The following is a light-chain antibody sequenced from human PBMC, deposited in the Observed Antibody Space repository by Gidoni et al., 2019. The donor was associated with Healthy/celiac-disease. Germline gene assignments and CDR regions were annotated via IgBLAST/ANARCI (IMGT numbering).Light chain of an antibody. CDR3: QQSRT. CDR1: QSVSSN. CDR2: GAS. V-gene: IGKV3-15*01. J-gene: IGKJ1*01. Sequence: EIVMTQSPATLSVSPGERATLSCRASQSVSSNLAWYQKKPGQAPRLLIYGASTRATGIPARFSGSGSGTEFTLTISSLQSEDFAVYYCQQSRTFGQGTKVEIK.